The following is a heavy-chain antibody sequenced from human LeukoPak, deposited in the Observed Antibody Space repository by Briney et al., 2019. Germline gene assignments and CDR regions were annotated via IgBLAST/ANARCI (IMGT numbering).Heavy chain of an antibody. CDR2: MNPNSGNT. CDR3: ARGGDTMVRGVIIK. V-gene: IGHV1-8*01. CDR1: GYTFTSYD. D-gene: IGHD3-10*01. J-gene: IGHJ4*02. Sequence: VASVTVSCKASGYTFTSYDINWVRQATGQGLEWMGWMNPNSGNTGYAQKFQGRVTMTRNTSISTAYMELSSLRSEDTAVYYCARGGDTMVRGVIIKWGQGTLVTVSS.